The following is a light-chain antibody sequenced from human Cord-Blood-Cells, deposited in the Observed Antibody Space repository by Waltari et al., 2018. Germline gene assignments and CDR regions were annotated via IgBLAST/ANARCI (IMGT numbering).Light chain of an antibody. CDR2: AAS. CDR1: QSISSY. CDR3: QQSYSTLGT. Sequence: DIQMLQSQSSLSASVGDRVTITCRASQSISSYLNWYQQKPGKAPKLLIYAASSLQSGVPSRFSGSGSGTDFTLTISSLQPEDFATYYCQQSYSTLGTFGPGTKVYIK. V-gene: IGKV1-39*01. J-gene: IGKJ3*01.